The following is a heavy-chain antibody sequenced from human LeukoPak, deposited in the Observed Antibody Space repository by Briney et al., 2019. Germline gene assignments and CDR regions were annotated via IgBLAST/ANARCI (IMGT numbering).Heavy chain of an antibody. V-gene: IGHV3-30*18. CDR3: AKGGAAAEDY. CDR2: ISYDGSNK. J-gene: IGHJ4*02. Sequence: GGSLRLSCAASGFTFSSYGMHWVRRAPGKGLEWVAVISYDGSNKYYADSVKGRFTISRDNSKNTLYLQMNSLRAEDTAVYHCAKGGAAAEDYWGQGTLVTVSS. CDR1: GFTFSSYG. D-gene: IGHD6-13*01.